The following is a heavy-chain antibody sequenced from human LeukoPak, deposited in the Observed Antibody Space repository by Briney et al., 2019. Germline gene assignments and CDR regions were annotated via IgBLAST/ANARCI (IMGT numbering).Heavy chain of an antibody. D-gene: IGHD5-24*01. CDR1: GGTFSSYA. V-gene: IGHV1-69*05. CDR3: ATEMAPAKSYYYYMDV. CDR2: IIPIFGTA. J-gene: IGHJ6*03. Sequence: SVKVSCKASGGTFSSYAISWVRQAPGQGLEWMGGIIPIFGTANYAQKLQGRVTMTTDTSTSTAYMELRSLRSDDTAVYYCATEMAPAKSYYYYMDVWGKGTTVTVSS.